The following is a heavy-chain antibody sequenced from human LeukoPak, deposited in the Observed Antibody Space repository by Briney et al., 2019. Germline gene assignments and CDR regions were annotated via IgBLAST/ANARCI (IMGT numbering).Heavy chain of an antibody. CDR1: GGSINSHN. D-gene: IGHD3-9*01. V-gene: IGHV4-59*11. Sequence: SSETLSLTCTVSGGSINSHNWTWIRQPPGKGLEWIGYIDDSDNSKYNPSIKSRVTISIDTSKNQFSLKLSSVTAADTAVYYCVRESRLRSFDWFGSYFHYWGQGTLVTVSS. CDR3: VRESRLRSFDWFGSYFHY. CDR2: IDDSDNS. J-gene: IGHJ4*02.